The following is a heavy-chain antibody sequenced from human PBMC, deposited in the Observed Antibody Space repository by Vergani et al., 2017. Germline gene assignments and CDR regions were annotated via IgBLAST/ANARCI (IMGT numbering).Heavy chain of an antibody. Sequence: EVQLLESGGGLVQPGGSLRLSCAASGFTFSSYAMSWVRQAPGKGLEWVSAISGSGGSTYYADSVKGRFTISRDNSKNTLYLQMNSLRAEDTAVYYCAKDKSPSYYDSSGPTSVWGQGTTVTVSS. V-gene: IGHV3-23*01. D-gene: IGHD3-22*01. CDR2: ISGSGGST. CDR3: AKDKSPSYYDSSGPTSV. J-gene: IGHJ6*02. CDR1: GFTFSSYA.